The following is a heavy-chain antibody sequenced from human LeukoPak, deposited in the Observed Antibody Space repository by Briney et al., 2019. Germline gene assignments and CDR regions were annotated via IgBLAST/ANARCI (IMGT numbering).Heavy chain of an antibody. D-gene: IGHD6-25*01. V-gene: IGHV3-48*01. CDR1: GFTFSSYT. J-gene: IGHJ6*03. CDR3: ARFTAGGSYYYYMDV. CDR2: IGTSSTTI. Sequence: GGSLRLSCAASGFTFSSYTMNWVRQPPGKGLEWVSNIGTSSTTIYYADSVRGRFTISRDTAKHSLYLQMNSLRADDTAVYYCARFTAGGSYYYYMDVWGKGTTVTVSS.